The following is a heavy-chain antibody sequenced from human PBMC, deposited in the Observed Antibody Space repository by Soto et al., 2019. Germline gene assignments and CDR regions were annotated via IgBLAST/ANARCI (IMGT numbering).Heavy chain of an antibody. Sequence: GGSLRLSCAASGFTFSSYTLHWVRQAPGPGLEWVALILYDGGNKYYADSVKGGLTISRDNSKNTLYLQMNSLRAEDTAVYYCARDTGYTNGHGMDVWGQGTTVTVSS. CDR3: ARDTGYTNGHGMDV. CDR2: ILYDGGNK. J-gene: IGHJ6*02. CDR1: GFTFSSYT. V-gene: IGHV3-30-3*01. D-gene: IGHD5-18*01.